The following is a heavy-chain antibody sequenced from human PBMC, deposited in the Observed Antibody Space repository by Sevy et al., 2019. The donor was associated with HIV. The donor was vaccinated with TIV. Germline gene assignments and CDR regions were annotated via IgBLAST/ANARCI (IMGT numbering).Heavy chain of an antibody. CDR3: AKDLCSGGSCYSLDY. D-gene: IGHD2-15*01. Sequence: GGSLRLSCAASGFTFSSYGMHWVRQAPGKGLEWVAVISHDGSNQYYADSVKGRLTISRDNSKNTLYPQMNSLRAEDTAVYYCAKDLCSGGSCYSLDYWGQGTLVTVSS. V-gene: IGHV3-30*18. J-gene: IGHJ4*02. CDR2: ISHDGSNQ. CDR1: GFTFSSYG.